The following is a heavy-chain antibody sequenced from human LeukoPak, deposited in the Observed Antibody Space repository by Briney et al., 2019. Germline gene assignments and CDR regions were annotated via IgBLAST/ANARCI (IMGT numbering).Heavy chain of an antibody. CDR1: GDSVSSNSAA. Sequence: SQTLSLTYAISGDSVSSNSAAWNWFRQSPSRGLEWLGRTYYRSRWYNDYAVSVKSRITINPDTSKNQFSLQLNSVTPEDTAVYYCASFNSSSKWFDPWGQGTLVTVSP. D-gene: IGHD6-6*01. CDR3: ASFNSSSKWFDP. CDR2: TYYRSRWYN. V-gene: IGHV6-1*01. J-gene: IGHJ5*02.